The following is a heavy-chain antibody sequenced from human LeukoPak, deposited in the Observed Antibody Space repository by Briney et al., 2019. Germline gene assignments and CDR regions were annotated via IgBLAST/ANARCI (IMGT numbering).Heavy chain of an antibody. V-gene: IGHV3-48*01. D-gene: IGHD1-26*01. CDR2: ITNSGNSK. CDR3: ARDRTSGVGATMADY. CDR1: EFTFSNYG. J-gene: IGHJ4*02. Sequence: GGSLRLSCAASEFTFSNYGMNWVRQAPGKGLEWVSYITNSGNSKSYADSVKGRFTISRDNSKNTLYLQMNSLRAEDTAVYYCARDRTSGVGATMADYWGQGTLVTVSS.